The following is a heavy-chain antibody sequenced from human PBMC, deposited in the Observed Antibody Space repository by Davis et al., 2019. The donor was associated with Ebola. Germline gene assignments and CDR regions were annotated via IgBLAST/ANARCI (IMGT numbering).Heavy chain of an antibody. J-gene: IGHJ4*02. CDR1: GFTFRIYW. D-gene: IGHD3/OR15-3a*01. CDR3: ARWVYWTPDF. CDR2: IAPNGCVK. Sequence: GESLKISCAASGFTFRIYWMTWVRQAPGKGLEWVANIAPNGCVKNYVDSVKGRFAISRDNAKNSLYPQINSLGVEDTAIYYCARWVYWTPDFWGRGTLVTVSS. V-gene: IGHV3-7*01.